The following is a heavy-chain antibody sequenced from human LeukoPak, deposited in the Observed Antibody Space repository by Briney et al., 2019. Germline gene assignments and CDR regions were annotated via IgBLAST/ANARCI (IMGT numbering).Heavy chain of an antibody. Sequence: QSGGSLRLSCAGAGFSITDHHMDWVRQAPGKGLEWIGRSATTKPNSCTTQYAASARGRFTISRDDSQNSLYLQLNSLKSEDTAVYYCVRVVTTGSGWYRFDNWGLGTLVTVSS. CDR1: GFSITDHH. CDR2: SATTKPNSCTT. V-gene: IGHV3-72*01. J-gene: IGHJ4*02. D-gene: IGHD6-13*01. CDR3: VRVVTTGSGWYRFDN.